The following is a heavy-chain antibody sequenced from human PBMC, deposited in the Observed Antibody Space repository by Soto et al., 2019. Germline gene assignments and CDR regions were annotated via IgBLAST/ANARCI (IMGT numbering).Heavy chain of an antibody. V-gene: IGHV1-2*04. CDR2: INPNSGGT. D-gene: IGHD7-27*01. Sequence: GASVKVSCKASGYTFTGYYMHWVRQAPGQGLEWMGWINPNSGGTNYAQKFQGWVTMTRDTSISTAYMELSRLRSDDTAVYYCARDPASVEANWDLVNAFDIWGQGTMVTVSS. CDR3: ARDPASVEANWDLVNAFDI. CDR1: GYTFTGYY. J-gene: IGHJ3*02.